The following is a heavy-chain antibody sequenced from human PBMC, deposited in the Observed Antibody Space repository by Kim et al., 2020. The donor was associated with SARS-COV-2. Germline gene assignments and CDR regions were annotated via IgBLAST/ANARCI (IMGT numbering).Heavy chain of an antibody. J-gene: IGHJ4*02. D-gene: IGHD3-3*01. CDR1: GFTFSSYW. V-gene: IGHV3-7*03. CDR3: ARDSDYDFWSGTY. CDR2: IKQDGSEK. Sequence: GGSLRLSCAASGFTFSSYWMSWVRQAPGKGLEWVANIKQDGSEKYYVDSVKGRFTISRDNAKNSLYLQMNSLRAEDTAVYYCARDSDYDFWSGTYWGQGTLVTVSS.